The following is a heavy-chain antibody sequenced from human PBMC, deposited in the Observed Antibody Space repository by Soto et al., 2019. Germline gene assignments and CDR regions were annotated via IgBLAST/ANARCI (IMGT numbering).Heavy chain of an antibody. CDR3: ARGYSGYDSFDY. D-gene: IGHD5-12*01. V-gene: IGHV4-34*01. CDR2: INHSGST. Sequence: QVQLQQWGAGLLKPSETLSLTCAVYGGSFSGYYWSWIRQPPGKGLEWIGEINHSGSTNYNPSLKSRATISVDTSKNQCSLKLSSVTAADTAVYYCARGYSGYDSFDYWGQGTLVTVSS. J-gene: IGHJ4*02. CDR1: GGSFSGYY.